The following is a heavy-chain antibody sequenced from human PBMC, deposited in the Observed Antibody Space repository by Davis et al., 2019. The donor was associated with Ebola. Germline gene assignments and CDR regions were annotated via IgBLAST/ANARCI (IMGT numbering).Heavy chain of an antibody. D-gene: IGHD2-8*02. Sequence: GEFLKTSRKDSGNSLASHWIGRVRHMPGKGLEWMGIIYTGDSDTRSSPFFRGQVTISADKSIKTAFLQWSSLKASDTAMYYCASLRRTITGMDDAFDIWGQGTMVTVSS. CDR2: IYTGDSDT. J-gene: IGHJ3*02. CDR1: GNSLASHW. V-gene: IGHV5-51*01. CDR3: ASLRRTITGMDDAFDI.